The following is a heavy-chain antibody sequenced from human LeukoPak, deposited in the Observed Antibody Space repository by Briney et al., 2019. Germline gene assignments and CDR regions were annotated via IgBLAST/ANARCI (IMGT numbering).Heavy chain of an antibody. CDR2: ISYDGSNK. CDR1: GFTFSSYA. V-gene: IGHV3-30-3*02. J-gene: IGHJ4*02. CDR3: AKTTTGYSSGRYPGWPVDY. D-gene: IGHD6-19*01. Sequence: PGGSLRLSCAASGFTFSSYAMHWVRQAPGKGLEWVAVISYDGSNKYYADSVKGRFTISRDNSKNTVYLQMNSLRAEDTAVYYCAKTTTGYSSGRYPGWPVDYWGQGTLVTVSS.